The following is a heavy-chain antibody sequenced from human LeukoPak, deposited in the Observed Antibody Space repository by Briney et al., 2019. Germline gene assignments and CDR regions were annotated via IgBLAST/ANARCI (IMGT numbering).Heavy chain of an antibody. D-gene: IGHD6-19*01. V-gene: IGHV1-18*01. CDR1: GYAFTSYG. CDR3: AGGYSSGWYATDFDY. Sequence: ASVKVSCKASGYAFTSYGISWVRQAPGQGLEWMGWISAYNGNTNYAQKLQGRVTMTTDTSTSTAYMELRSLRSDDTAVYYCAGGYSSGWYATDFDYWGQGTLVTVSS. CDR2: ISAYNGNT. J-gene: IGHJ4*02.